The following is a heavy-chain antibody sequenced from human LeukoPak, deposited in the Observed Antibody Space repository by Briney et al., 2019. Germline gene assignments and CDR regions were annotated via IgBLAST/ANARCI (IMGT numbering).Heavy chain of an antibody. CDR1: GFTFSSYW. D-gene: IGHD6-19*01. J-gene: IGHJ6*02. CDR2: INSDASRT. CDR3: AREFAVADRYYYYGMDV. Sequence: GGSLRLSCAASGFTFSSYWMHCVRQAPGKGLVWVSRINSDASRTRYAHSVKGRFTISRDNAKNTLYLQMNRLRADDTAVYYCAREFAVADRYYYYGMDVWGQGTTVSHSS. V-gene: IGHV3-74*01.